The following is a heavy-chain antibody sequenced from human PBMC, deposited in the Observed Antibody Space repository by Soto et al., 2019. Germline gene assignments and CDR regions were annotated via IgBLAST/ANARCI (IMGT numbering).Heavy chain of an antibody. CDR3: ARDSERGGSYKNEGYYYYYGMDV. CDR1: GGTFSSYA. CDR2: IIPIFGTA. V-gene: IGHV1-69*01. D-gene: IGHD1-26*01. J-gene: IGHJ6*02. Sequence: QVQLVQSGAEVKKPGSSVKVSCKASGGTFSSYAISWVRQAPGQGLEWMGGIIPIFGTANYAQKFQGRVTINAEESTSTAYMELSSLRSEDTAVYYCARDSERGGSYKNEGYYYYYGMDVWGQGTTVTVSS.